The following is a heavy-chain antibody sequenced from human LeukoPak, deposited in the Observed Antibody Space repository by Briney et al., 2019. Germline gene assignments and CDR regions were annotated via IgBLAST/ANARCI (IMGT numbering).Heavy chain of an antibody. Sequence: GGSLRLSCAASGFTFSISWMSWVRQAPGKGLEWLGRIKSKTDGGTTDYAAPVKGRFTISRDNSKSTLYLQMNSLRAEDTAVYYCAFDFWGQGTLVTVSS. J-gene: IGHJ4*02. V-gene: IGHV3-15*01. CDR3: AFDF. CDR2: IKSKTDGGTT. CDR1: GFTFSISW.